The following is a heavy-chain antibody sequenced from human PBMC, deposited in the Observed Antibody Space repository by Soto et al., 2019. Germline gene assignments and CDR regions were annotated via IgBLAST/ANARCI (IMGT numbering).Heavy chain of an antibody. CDR1: GFTFDDYA. CDR3: AKDINMRGWHGVDY. Sequence: GGSLRLSCAASGFTFDDYAMHWVRQAPGKGLEWVSGISWNSGSIGYADSVKGRFTISRDNAKNSLYLQMNSLRAEDTALYYCAKDINMRGWHGVDYWGQGTLVTVSS. J-gene: IGHJ4*02. CDR2: ISWNSGSI. V-gene: IGHV3-9*01. D-gene: IGHD6-19*01.